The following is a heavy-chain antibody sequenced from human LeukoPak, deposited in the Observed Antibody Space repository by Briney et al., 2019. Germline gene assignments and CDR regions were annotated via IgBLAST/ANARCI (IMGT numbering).Heavy chain of an antibody. CDR3: ARALSYDSSGYYYGRHDAFDI. CDR2: IYYSGST. D-gene: IGHD3-22*01. V-gene: IGHV4-59*12. CDR1: GGSISSYY. Sequence: SETLSLTCTVSGGSISSYYWSWIRQPPGKGLEWIGYIYYSGSTNYDPSLKSRVTMSVDTSKNQFSLKLSSVTAADTAVYYCARALSYDSSGYYYGRHDAFDIWGQGTMVTVSS. J-gene: IGHJ3*02.